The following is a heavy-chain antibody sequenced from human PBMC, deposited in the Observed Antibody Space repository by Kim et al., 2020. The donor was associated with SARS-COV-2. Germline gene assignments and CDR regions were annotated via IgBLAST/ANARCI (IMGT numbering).Heavy chain of an antibody. J-gene: IGHJ4*02. Sequence: GGSLRLSCAASGFTFSSYGMHWVRQAPGKGLEWVAVIWYDGSNKYYADSVKGRFTISRDNSKNTLYLQMNSLRAEDTAVYYCARRMGDYYDSSGYIDYWGQGTLVTVSS. CDR2: IWYDGSNK. D-gene: IGHD3-22*01. CDR3: ARRMGDYYDSSGYIDY. CDR1: GFTFSSYG. V-gene: IGHV3-33*01.